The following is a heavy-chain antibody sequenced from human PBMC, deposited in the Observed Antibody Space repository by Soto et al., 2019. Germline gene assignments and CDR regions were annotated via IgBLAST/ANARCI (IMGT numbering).Heavy chain of an antibody. J-gene: IGHJ4*02. Sequence: QVQLVEAGAGVVQPGRSLRLSCAASGFTFSRYGMHRVRQAPGKGLERVAVIWYDGSKKYYADSVKGRFTISRDNSKTTLYLQMNSLRAEDTAVYYFARDRIVGATGLLYWGQGTLVTVSS. CDR1: GFTFSRYG. D-gene: IGHD1-26*01. CDR2: IWYDGSKK. CDR3: ARDRIVGATGLLY. V-gene: IGHV3-33*01.